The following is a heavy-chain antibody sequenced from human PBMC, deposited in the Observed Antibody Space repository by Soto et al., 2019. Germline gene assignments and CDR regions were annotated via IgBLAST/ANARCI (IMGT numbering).Heavy chain of an antibody. D-gene: IGHD6-19*01. CDR2: ISAYNGNT. V-gene: IGHV1-18*01. Sequence: ASVKVSCKASGYTFTSYVISWVRQAPAQGLEGMGWISAYNGNTNFAQKLQGRVTMTTDTSTSTAYMELRSLRSDDTAVYYCARVVATVAGPYGMDVWGQGTTVTVSS. CDR1: GYTFTSYV. J-gene: IGHJ6*02. CDR3: ARVVATVAGPYGMDV.